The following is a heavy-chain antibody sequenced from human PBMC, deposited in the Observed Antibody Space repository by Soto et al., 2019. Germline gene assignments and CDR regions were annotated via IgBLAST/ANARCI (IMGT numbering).Heavy chain of an antibody. CDR2: INHSGST. V-gene: IGHV4-34*01. Sequence: QVQLQQWGAGLLKPSETLSLTCAVYGGSFSGYYWSWIRQPPGKGLEWIGEINHSGSTNYNPSLKGRVTISVDTSKNQFSLKLSSVTAADTAVYYCARGYDYIWGSYRRALDIWGQGTMVTVSS. CDR1: GGSFSGYY. J-gene: IGHJ3*02. D-gene: IGHD3-16*02. CDR3: ARGYDYIWGSYRRALDI.